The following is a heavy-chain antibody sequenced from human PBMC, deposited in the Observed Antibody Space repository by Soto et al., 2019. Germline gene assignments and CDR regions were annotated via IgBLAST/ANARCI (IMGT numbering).Heavy chain of an antibody. CDR3: AKDQSDGDYVGGGY. Sequence: GGSLRLSCAASGVTFSSYGMHWVRQAPGKGLEWVSAISGSGGSTYYADSVKGRFTISRDNSRNTLYLQMNSLRAEDTAVYYCAKDQSDGDYVGGGYWGQGTLVTVSS. J-gene: IGHJ1*01. V-gene: IGHV3-23*01. D-gene: IGHD4-17*01. CDR2: ISGSGGST. CDR1: GVTFSSYG.